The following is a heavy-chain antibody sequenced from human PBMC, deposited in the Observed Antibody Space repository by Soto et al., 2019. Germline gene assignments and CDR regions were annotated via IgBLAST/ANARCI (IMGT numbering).Heavy chain of an antibody. CDR3: ARGGGYASFDY. D-gene: IGHD5-12*01. CDR2: ISHLEST. V-gene: IGHV4-30-2*06. Sequence: SETLSLTCTVSGASISYGGFSWSWIRQSPGKGLEWIGYISHLESTYFHPSFKSRLTMSIDRTRNQFSLKLSSVTAADMAVYYRARGGGYASFDYWGQGVLVTVSS. CDR1: GASISYGGFS. J-gene: IGHJ4*02.